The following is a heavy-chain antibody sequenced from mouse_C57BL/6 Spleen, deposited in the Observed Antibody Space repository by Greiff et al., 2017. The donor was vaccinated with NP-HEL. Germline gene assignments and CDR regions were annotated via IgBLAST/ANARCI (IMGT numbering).Heavy chain of an antibody. CDR1: GFNIKDDY. CDR3: TTCRYGNYMAY. CDR2: IDPENGDT. V-gene: IGHV14-4*01. Sequence: EVKLQQSGAELVRPGASVKLSCTASGFNIKDDYMHWVKQRPEQGLEWIGWIDPENGDTEYASKFQGKATITADTSSNTAYLQLSSLTSEDTAVYYCTTCRYGNYMAYWGQGTLVTVSA. D-gene: IGHD2-1*01. J-gene: IGHJ3*01.